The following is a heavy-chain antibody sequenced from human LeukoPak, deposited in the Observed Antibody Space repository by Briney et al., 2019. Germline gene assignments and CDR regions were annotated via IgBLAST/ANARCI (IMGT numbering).Heavy chain of an antibody. CDR2: IYTSGSP. CDR3: AKEVAGPFDY. D-gene: IGHD6-19*01. J-gene: IGHJ4*02. CDR1: GGSISRYY. V-gene: IGHV4-4*07. Sequence: SETLSLTCIVSGGSISRYYWSWMGQPAGKGLEWMGRIYTSGSPNYNPSLKSRVTMSVDTTKNQFSLKLSSVTAADTAVYYCAKEVAGPFDYWGQGTLVTVSS.